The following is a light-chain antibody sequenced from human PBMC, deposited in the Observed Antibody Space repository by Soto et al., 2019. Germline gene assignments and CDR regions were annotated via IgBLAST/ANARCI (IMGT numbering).Light chain of an antibody. V-gene: IGLV2-14*03. CDR3: VSFTTKSSYV. CDR1: NSDVGAYIY. J-gene: IGLJ1*01. Sequence: SALTQPASVSGSPGQSITISCTGTNSDVGAYIYFSWYQQHPGKAPKLMVYDINNRPSGVSNRFSGSKSANTASLTISGLQADDEADYYCVSFTTKSSYVFGTGTKGTVL. CDR2: DIN.